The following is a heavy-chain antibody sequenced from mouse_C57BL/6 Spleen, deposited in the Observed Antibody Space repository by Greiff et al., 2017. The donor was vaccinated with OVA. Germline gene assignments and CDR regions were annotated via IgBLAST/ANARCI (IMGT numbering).Heavy chain of an antibody. CDR2: IYPGDGDT. Sequence: QVHVKQSGAELVKPGASVKISCKASGYAFSSYWMNWVKQRPGKGLEWIGQIYPGDGDTNYNGKFKGKATLTADKSSSTAYMQLSSLTSEDSAVYFCARDYGSSHWYCDVWGTGTTVTVSS. CDR3: ARDYGSSHWYCDV. V-gene: IGHV1-80*01. D-gene: IGHD1-1*01. CDR1: GYAFSSYW. J-gene: IGHJ1*03.